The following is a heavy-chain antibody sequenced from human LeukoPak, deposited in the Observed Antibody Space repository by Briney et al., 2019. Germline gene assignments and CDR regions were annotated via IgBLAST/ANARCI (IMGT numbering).Heavy chain of an antibody. V-gene: IGHV3-53*01. D-gene: IGHD3-10*01. J-gene: IGHJ4*02. CDR2: IYSGGST. CDR1: GFTVSSNY. Sequence: GGSLRLSCAASGFTVSSNYMSWVRRAPGKGLEWVSVIYSGGSTYYADSVKGRFTISRDNSKNTLYLQMNSLRAEDTAVYYCARDSKAKYYYGSGSYYAPPLHWGQGTLVTVSS. CDR3: ARDSKAKYYYGSGSYYAPPLH.